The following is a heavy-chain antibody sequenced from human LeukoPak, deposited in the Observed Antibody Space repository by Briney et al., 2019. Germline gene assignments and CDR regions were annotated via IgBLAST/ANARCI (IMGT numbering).Heavy chain of an antibody. J-gene: IGHJ4*02. CDR2: ISNDGDT. Sequence: GGSLRLSCAASGFTVSSNYMSWVRQGPGKGLECVSVISNDGDTYYADSVKGRFTISRDTSKNTVSLQMNSLRAEDTAVYYCARVWKVRGVEIIHFDYWGQGTLVTVSS. CDR3: ARVWKVRGVEIIHFDY. V-gene: IGHV3-53*01. D-gene: IGHD3-10*01. CDR1: GFTVSSNY.